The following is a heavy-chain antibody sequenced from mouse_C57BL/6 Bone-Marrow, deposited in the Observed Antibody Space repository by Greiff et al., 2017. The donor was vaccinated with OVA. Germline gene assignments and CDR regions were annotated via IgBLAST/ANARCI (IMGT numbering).Heavy chain of an antibody. CDR3: AIIYDGYPPMDY. J-gene: IGHJ4*01. V-gene: IGHV2-5*01. CDR2: IWRGGST. Sequence: QVQLQQSGPGLVQPSQSLSITCTVSGFSLTSYGVHWVRQSPGKGLEWLGVIWRGGSTDYNAAFMSRLSITKDNSKSQVFFKMNSLQADDTAIYXCAIIYDGYPPMDYWGQGTSVTVSS. CDR1: GFSLTSYG. D-gene: IGHD2-3*01.